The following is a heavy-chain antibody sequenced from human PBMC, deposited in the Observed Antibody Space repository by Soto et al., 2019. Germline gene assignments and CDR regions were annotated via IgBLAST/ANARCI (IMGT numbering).Heavy chain of an antibody. D-gene: IGHD1-26*01. CDR1: GGSFSASA. Sequence: QVQLVQSGAEVKKPGSSVKVSCKASGGSFSASAISWVRQAPGQGLEWMGGIIPMFGLANYAQKFQGRITITAHKSTSTAYMEVSSLRSEDTAMYYCARDATGSFGYFDLWGRGTLVSVSS. J-gene: IGHJ2*01. V-gene: IGHV1-69*17. CDR2: IIPMFGLA. CDR3: ARDATGSFGYFDL.